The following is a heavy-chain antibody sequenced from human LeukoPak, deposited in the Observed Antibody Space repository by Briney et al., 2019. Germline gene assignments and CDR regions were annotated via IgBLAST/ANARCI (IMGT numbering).Heavy chain of an antibody. D-gene: IGHD4-23*01. J-gene: IGHJ4*02. Sequence: SETLSLTCTVSGGSISDYYWSWIRQPPGRGLEWIAYSGSTNYNPSLKSRVIISVDTSKNQFSLKLSPVPAADTAVYYCARVGIDYSGNIIKYYFDYWGQGTLVTVSS. V-gene: IGHV4-59*01. CDR2: SGST. CDR1: GGSISDYY. CDR3: ARVGIDYSGNIIKYYFDY.